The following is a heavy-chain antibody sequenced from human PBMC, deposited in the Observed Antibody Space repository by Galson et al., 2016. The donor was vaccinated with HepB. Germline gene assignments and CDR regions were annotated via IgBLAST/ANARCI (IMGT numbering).Heavy chain of an antibody. D-gene: IGHD6-19*01. CDR2: IKQDGSEK. CDR1: GFTVSFSTFW. CDR3: ASSGWRPIDY. J-gene: IGHJ4*02. V-gene: IGHV3-7*01. Sequence: SPRLSCAVSGFTVSFSTFWMSWVRQAPGKGLEWLANIKQDGSEKPYVDSVKGRFTIPRDNAKNSLFLQMNSLRADDTAVYYCASSGWRPIDYWGQGTLVTVSS.